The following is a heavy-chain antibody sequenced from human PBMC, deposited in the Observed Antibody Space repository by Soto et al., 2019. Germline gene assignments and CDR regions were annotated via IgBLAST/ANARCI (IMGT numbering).Heavy chain of an antibody. Sequence: QVQLQESGPGLVKPSQTLSLTCTVSGGSISSGGYYWSWIRQHPGKGLEWIGYIYYSGITYYNPSLKSRVTISVDTSKNQFSLKLSSVTAADTAVYYCARELRFGEDYYGMDVWGQGTTVTVSS. J-gene: IGHJ6*02. CDR3: ARELRFGEDYYGMDV. V-gene: IGHV4-31*03. D-gene: IGHD3-10*01. CDR2: IYYSGIT. CDR1: GGSISSGGYY.